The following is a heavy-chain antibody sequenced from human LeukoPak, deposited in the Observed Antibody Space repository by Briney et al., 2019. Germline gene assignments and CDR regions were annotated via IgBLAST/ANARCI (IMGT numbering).Heavy chain of an antibody. D-gene: IGHD3-16*01. V-gene: IGHV3-53*01. CDR2: IYSGGST. CDR1: GFTVSSNY. Sequence: GGSLRLSCAASGFTVSSNYMSWVRQAPGKGLEWVSVIYSGGSTYYADSVKGRFTISRDNSKNTLYLQMNSLRAEDTAVYYCARGGSPGGYYYYMDVWGKGTTVTVSS. CDR3: ARGGSPGGYYYYMDV. J-gene: IGHJ6*03.